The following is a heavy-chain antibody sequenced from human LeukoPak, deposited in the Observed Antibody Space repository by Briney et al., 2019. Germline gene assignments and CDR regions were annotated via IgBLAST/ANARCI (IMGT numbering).Heavy chain of an antibody. CDR1: ASTFSTYA. V-gene: IGHV1-3*03. CDR2: ISTGNGNT. D-gene: IGHD3-10*01. J-gene: IGHJ4*02. CDR3: ARENYYRIGRFDRAYLDD. Sequence: ASVKVSCKASASTFSTYAIHWVRQAPGQGREGMGWISTGNGNTRYSKAVQDRVTITRDTSASTVYMELRGLRSEDMAVYYCARENYYRIGRFDRAYLDDWGQGTLVTVSS.